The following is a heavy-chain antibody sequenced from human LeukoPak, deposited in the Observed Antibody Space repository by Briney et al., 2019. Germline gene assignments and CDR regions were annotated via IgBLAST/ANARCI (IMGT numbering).Heavy chain of an antibody. CDR3: ATGGRGTHY. Sequence: SETLSLTCTVSGGSISSYYWSWIRQPPGKGLEWIGYIYYSGSTKNNPSLKSRVTISVDTSKNQFSLNLSSVTAADTAVYYCATGGRGTHYWGQGTLVTVSS. J-gene: IGHJ4*02. D-gene: IGHD3-16*01. CDR1: GGSISSYY. V-gene: IGHV4-59*01. CDR2: IYYSGST.